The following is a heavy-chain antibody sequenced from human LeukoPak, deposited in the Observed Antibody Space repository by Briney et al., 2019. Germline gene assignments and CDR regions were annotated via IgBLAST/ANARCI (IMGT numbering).Heavy chain of an antibody. J-gene: IGHJ5*02. CDR1: GFTFSSYA. Sequence: PGGSLRLSCAASGFTFSSYAMSWVRQAPGKGLEWVSAISGSGGSTYYADSVKGRFTISRDNSKNTLYMQMNSLRAKDTAVYYCAKPDCTSTSCYVGWFDPWGQGTLVTVSS. CDR2: ISGSGGST. CDR3: AKPDCTSTSCYVGWFDP. D-gene: IGHD2-2*01. V-gene: IGHV3-23*01.